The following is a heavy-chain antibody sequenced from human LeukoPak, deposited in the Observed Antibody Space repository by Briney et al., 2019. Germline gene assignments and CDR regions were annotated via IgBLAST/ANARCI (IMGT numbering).Heavy chain of an antibody. J-gene: IGHJ4*02. CDR1: GFTFSSYE. CDR3: ARDRGYDSSGYSPYFDY. V-gene: IGHV3-48*03. D-gene: IGHD3-22*01. Sequence: TGGSLRLSCAASGFTFSSYEMNWVRQAPGKGLEWVSYISSSGSTIYYADSVKGRFTISRDNAKNSLYLQMNSLRAEDTAVYYCARDRGYDSSGYSPYFDYWGQGTLVTVSS. CDR2: ISSSGSTI.